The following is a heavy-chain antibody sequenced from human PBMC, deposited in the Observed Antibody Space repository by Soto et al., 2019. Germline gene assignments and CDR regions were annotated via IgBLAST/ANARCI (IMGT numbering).Heavy chain of an antibody. CDR1: GFTFISHA. CDR2: ISGSGGST. V-gene: IGHV3-23*01. D-gene: IGHD1-26*01. Sequence: PGGSLRLSCASSGFTFISHAMNWVRQAPGKGLEWVSAISGSGGSTYYADSVKGRFTIPRDKSKNTLYLHMSSLRAEDTAVYYCTKGRYSGAYYPGYWGQGTLVTVSS. J-gene: IGHJ4*02. CDR3: TKGRYSGAYYPGY.